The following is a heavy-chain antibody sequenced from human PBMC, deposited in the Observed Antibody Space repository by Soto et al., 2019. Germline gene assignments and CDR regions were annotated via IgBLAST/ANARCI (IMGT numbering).Heavy chain of an antibody. CDR3: VSGGSGSYYNPSFDY. J-gene: IGHJ4*02. Sequence: QVQLVQSGAEVKKPGSSVKVSCKASGGTFSSYTISWVRQAPGQGLEWMGRILPILGIANYAQKFQGRVTITADKSTSTAYLELSSLRSEDTAVYYCVSGGSGSYYNPSFDYWGQGTLFTVSS. CDR1: GGTFSSYT. D-gene: IGHD3-10*01. V-gene: IGHV1-69*02. CDR2: ILPILGIA.